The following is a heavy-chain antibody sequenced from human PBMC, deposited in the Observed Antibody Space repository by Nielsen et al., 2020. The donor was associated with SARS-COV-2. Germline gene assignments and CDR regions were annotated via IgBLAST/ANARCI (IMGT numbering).Heavy chain of an antibody. J-gene: IGHJ4*02. CDR3: ARDLTGDPIGQW. CDR2: INPNSGGT. CDR1: GYTFTGYY. D-gene: IGHD7-27*01. V-gene: IGHV1-2*02. Sequence: ASVKVSCKASGYTFTGYYMHWVRQAPGQGLEWTGWINPNSGGTNYAQKFQGRVTMTRDTSISTAYMELSRLRSDDTAVYYCARDLTGDPIGQWWGQGTLVTVSS.